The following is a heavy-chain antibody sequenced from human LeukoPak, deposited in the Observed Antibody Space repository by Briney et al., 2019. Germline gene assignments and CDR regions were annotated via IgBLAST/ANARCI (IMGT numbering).Heavy chain of an antibody. CDR1: GGSFSGYY. Sequence: SETLSLTCAVYGGSFSGYYWSWIRQPPGKGLEWIGSIYYSGSTYYNPSLKSRVTISVDTSKNQFSLKLSSVTAADTAVYYCAREDYYDSSGYYLHWGQGTLVTVSS. V-gene: IGHV4-34*01. CDR3: AREDYYDSSGYYLH. J-gene: IGHJ4*02. D-gene: IGHD3-22*01. CDR2: IYYSGST.